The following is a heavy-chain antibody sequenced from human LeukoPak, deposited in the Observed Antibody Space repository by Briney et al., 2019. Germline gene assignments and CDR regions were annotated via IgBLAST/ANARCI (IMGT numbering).Heavy chain of an antibody. V-gene: IGHV3-30*18. D-gene: IGHD4-17*01. CDR1: GFTFSSYG. J-gene: IGHJ4*02. Sequence: PGRSLRLSRAASGFTFSSYGMHWVRQAPGKGLEWVAVISYDGSNKYYADSVKGRFTISRDNSKNTLYLQMNSLRAEDTAVYYCAKDRYGDYRPRTLDYWGQGTLVTVSS. CDR3: AKDRYGDYRPRTLDY. CDR2: ISYDGSNK.